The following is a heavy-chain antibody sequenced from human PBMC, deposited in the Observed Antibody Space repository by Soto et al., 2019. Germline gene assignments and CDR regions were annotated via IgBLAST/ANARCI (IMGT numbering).Heavy chain of an antibody. CDR3: AHRGDMNGNWDHGYLDN. Sequence: QITLKESGPTRVKPTQTLILTCSFSGFSLTSRPVGVAWIRQPPGKALEWLAVIYWDDDKRYSPSLKSRLTIAKDTSKNQVVLTMAYMDPVDTATYFCAHRGDMNGNWDHGYLDNWGQGILVTVSS. CDR2: IYWDDDK. CDR1: GFSLTSRPVG. D-gene: IGHD1-1*01. V-gene: IGHV2-5*02. J-gene: IGHJ4*02.